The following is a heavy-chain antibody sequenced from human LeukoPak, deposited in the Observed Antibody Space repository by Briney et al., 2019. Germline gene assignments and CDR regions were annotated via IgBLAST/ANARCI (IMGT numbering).Heavy chain of an antibody. D-gene: IGHD2-2*01. CDR1: GGTFSSYA. V-gene: IGHV1-69*13. CDR3: AIDPPGVPAAAYYYYGMDV. J-gene: IGHJ6*04. Sequence: ASVKVSCKASGGTFSSYAISWVRQAPGQGLEWMGGIIPIFGTANYAQKFQGRVTITADESTSTAYMELSSLRSEDTAVYYCAIDPPGVPAAAYYYYGMDVWGKGTTVTVSS. CDR2: IIPIFGTA.